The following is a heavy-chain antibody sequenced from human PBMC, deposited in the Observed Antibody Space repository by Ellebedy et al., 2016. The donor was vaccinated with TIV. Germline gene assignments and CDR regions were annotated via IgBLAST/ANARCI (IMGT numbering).Heavy chain of an antibody. J-gene: IGHJ4*02. V-gene: IGHV3-23*01. CDR2: IVGSGA. CDR1: GFTFNSYA. Sequence: GGSLKISCAASGFTFNSYAMSWVRQAPGKGLEWVSGIVGSGAEKYADSVKGRFTISRDNSKRTVDLQMRSVRAEDTAVYFCAKDRTSGDGYWVFDSWGQGTMVSVSS. CDR3: AKDRTSGDGYWVFDS. D-gene: IGHD2-21*02.